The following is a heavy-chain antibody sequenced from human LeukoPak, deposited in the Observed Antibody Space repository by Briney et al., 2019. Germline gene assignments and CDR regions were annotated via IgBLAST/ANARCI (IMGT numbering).Heavy chain of an antibody. V-gene: IGHV3-33*01. CDR1: GFTFSSYG. CDR3: ARDTAVEKLDY. J-gene: IGHJ4*02. CDR2: IWYDGSNK. D-gene: IGHD6-19*01. Sequence: GGSLRLSCAASGFTFSSYGMHWVRQAPGKGLEWVAVIWYDGSNKYYADSVKGRFTISRDNSKNTLYLQMNSLRAEDTAVYYCARDTAVEKLDYWGQGTLVTVSS.